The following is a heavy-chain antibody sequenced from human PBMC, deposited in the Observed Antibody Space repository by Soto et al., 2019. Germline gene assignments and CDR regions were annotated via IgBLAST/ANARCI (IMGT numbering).Heavy chain of an antibody. CDR2: VYYDGTT. CDR1: GGSISSGDYW. J-gene: IGHJ2*01. Sequence: QLQLQESGPGLVKPSETLSLTCTVSGGSISSGDYWWAWIRQLPGKELEWIGIGSVYYDGTTHSNPSLKSRVIISIATSNNQFSLKLNSVTAADTALYYCARQVVGDEWYFDVWVRGTLVTVSS. D-gene: IGHD2-15*01. CDR3: ARQVVGDEWYFDV. V-gene: IGHV4-39*01.